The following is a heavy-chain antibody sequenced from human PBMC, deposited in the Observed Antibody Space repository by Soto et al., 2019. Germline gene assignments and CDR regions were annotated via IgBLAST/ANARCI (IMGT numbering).Heavy chain of an antibody. CDR3: ARAAPFYDILTGYLKPNWFDP. CDR2: IYYSGST. Sequence: SETLSLTCTVSGGSISSYYWSWIRQPPGKGLEWIGYIYYSGSTNYNPSLKSRVTISVDTSKNQFSLKLSSVTAADTAVHYCARAAPFYDILTGYLKPNWFDPWGQGTLVTVSS. J-gene: IGHJ5*02. D-gene: IGHD3-9*01. V-gene: IGHV4-59*01. CDR1: GGSISSYY.